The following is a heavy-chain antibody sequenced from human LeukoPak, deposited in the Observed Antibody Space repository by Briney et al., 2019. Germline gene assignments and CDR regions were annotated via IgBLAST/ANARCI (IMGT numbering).Heavy chain of an antibody. D-gene: IGHD2-15*01. J-gene: IGHJ6*02. CDR2: ISPSGGST. Sequence: GASVKVSCKASVYTFTNYYIHWVRQAPGQGLEWTGIISPSGGSTSYAQKFRGRVTMTRDTSTSTVYMELSSLRSEDTAVYYCARDGRGVVGAYSDGLDVWGQGTTVTVSS. V-gene: IGHV1-46*01. CDR3: ARDGRGVVGAYSDGLDV. CDR1: VYTFTNYY.